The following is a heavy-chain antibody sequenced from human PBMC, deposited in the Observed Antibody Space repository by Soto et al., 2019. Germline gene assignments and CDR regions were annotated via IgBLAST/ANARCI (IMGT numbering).Heavy chain of an antibody. D-gene: IGHD3-22*01. CDR1: GGSISSYY. CDR2: IHSSGSI. CDR3: ARDLDGLHDDTSGPFPRPG. J-gene: IGHJ1*01. Sequence: SETLSLTCTVSGGSISSYYWSWIRQAPGRGLEWIGYIHSSGSIYYNPSLKSRATMSIDTAGNQFSLKVSSVTVADTAVYYCARDLDGLHDDTSGPFPRPGWGQGTLVTVSS. V-gene: IGHV4-4*09.